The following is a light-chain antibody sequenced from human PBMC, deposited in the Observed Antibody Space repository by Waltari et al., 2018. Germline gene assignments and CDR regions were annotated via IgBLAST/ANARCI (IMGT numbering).Light chain of an antibody. V-gene: IGLV2-14*03. J-gene: IGLJ2*01. Sequence: QSALTQPASVSGSPGQSITISCTVSISDVGGYRFVSWYQQHPDKAPKLMIYDLTKRPSGVSSRFSGSKSGNTASLTISGLQAEDEADYYCSSYTSNSVLFGGGTKLTVL. CDR2: DLT. CDR3: SSYTSNSVL. CDR1: ISDVGGYRF.